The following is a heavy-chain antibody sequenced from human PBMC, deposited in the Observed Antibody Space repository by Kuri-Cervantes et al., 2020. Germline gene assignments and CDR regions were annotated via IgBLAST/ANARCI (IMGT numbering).Heavy chain of an antibody. J-gene: IGHJ4*02. Sequence: ASVKVSCKASGYTFTGYYMHWVRQAPGQGLEWMGWINPNSGGTNYAQKFQGRVTMTRDTSISTAYMELSRLRPDDTAVYYCARTRTRVTTVIDYWGQGTLVTVSS. CDR2: INPNSGGT. V-gene: IGHV1-2*02. D-gene: IGHD4-17*01. CDR1: GYTFTGYY. CDR3: ARTRTRVTTVIDY.